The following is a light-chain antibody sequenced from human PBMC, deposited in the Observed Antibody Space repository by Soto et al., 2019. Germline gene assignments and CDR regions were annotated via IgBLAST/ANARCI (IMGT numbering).Light chain of an antibody. J-gene: IGLJ1*01. CDR3: QSYDSSLPGHV. V-gene: IGLV1-40*01. CDR1: SSNIGAGYD. CDR2: YNV. Sequence: QSVLTQPPSVSGAPGQRVTISCSGGSSNIGAGYDVHWYQQLPGTAPKLLIYYNVNRPSGVPDRISGSKSGTSASLAITGLQAEDEAEYYCQSYDSSLPGHVFGTGTRSPY.